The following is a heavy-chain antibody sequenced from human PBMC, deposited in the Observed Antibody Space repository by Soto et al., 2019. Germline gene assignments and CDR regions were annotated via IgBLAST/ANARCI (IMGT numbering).Heavy chain of an antibody. CDR1: GFTFSSYS. V-gene: IGHV3-21*01. D-gene: IGHD6-6*01. CDR3: ARVFVAARPEYYFDY. CDR2: ISSSSSYI. J-gene: IGHJ4*02. Sequence: GGSLRLSCAASGFTFSSYSMNWVRQAPGKGLEWVSSISSSSSYIYYADSVKGRFTISRDNAKNSLYLQMNSLRAEDTAVYYCARVFVAARPEYYFDYWGQGTLVTVSS.